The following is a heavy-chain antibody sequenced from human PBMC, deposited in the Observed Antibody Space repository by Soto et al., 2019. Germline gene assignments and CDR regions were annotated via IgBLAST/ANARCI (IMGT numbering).Heavy chain of an antibody. Sequence: QVQLVQSGAEVKKPGSSVKVSCKASGGTFSSYAISWVRQAPGQGLEWMGGIIPIFGTANYAQEFQGRVTISADESTSTAYMELSSLRSEETAVYYCARDRVRMLKAENYYYCYGMDVWGQGTTVTVSS. J-gene: IGHJ6*02. D-gene: IGHD2-15*01. V-gene: IGHV1-69*01. CDR3: ARDRVRMLKAENYYYCYGMDV. CDR2: IIPIFGTA. CDR1: GGTFSSYA.